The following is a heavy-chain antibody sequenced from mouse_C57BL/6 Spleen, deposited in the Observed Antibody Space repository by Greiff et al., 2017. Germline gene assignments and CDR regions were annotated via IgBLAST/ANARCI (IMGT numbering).Heavy chain of an antibody. D-gene: IGHD2-4*01. CDR2: IYPGSGST. V-gene: IGHV1-55*01. Sequence: QVQLQQPGAELVKPGASVKMSCKASGYTFTSYWITWVKQRPGQGLEWIGDIYPGSGSTNYNEKFKSKATLTVDTSSSTAYMQLSSLTSADSAVYYCARKGDYDLYWYFDVWGTGTTVTVSS. CDR3: ARKGDYDLYWYFDV. CDR1: GYTFTSYW. J-gene: IGHJ1*03.